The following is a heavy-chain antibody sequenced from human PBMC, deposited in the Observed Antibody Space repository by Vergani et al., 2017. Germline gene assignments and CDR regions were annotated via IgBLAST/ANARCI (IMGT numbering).Heavy chain of an antibody. CDR3: ARVGKPLYYYYYYMGV. Sequence: QVKLVQSGAEVKKPGASVKVSCKASGYTFTSYGISWVRQAPGQGLEWMGWISAYKGNTNYAQKLQGRVTMTNDTSMSTAYMELRSLRSYDTAVYYCARVGKPLYYYYYYMGVWGIGTTVSGSS. V-gene: IGHV1-18*01. D-gene: IGHD4-23*01. CDR1: GYTFTSYG. J-gene: IGHJ6*03. CDR2: ISAYKGNT.